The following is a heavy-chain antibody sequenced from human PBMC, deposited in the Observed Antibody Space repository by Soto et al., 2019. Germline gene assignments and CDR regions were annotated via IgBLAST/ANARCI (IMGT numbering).Heavy chain of an antibody. Sequence: QVQLQESGPGLVKPSGTLSLTCAVSGDSISSGHWWNWVHLPPGKGLEWIGEMYHSGSTNCNPSLKSRVTVSVDQSKNQFSLELRSVTAADTAAYYCATSTWYKIDYWGQGTLVTVSS. CDR3: ATSTWYKIDY. CDR1: GDSISSGHW. J-gene: IGHJ4*02. D-gene: IGHD1-1*01. V-gene: IGHV4-4*02. CDR2: MYHSGST.